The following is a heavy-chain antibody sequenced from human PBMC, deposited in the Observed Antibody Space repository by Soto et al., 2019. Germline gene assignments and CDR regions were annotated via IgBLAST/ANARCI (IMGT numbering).Heavy chain of an antibody. CDR3: AITYDDFWSGYAFDY. CDR2: ISGSGGST. CDR1: GMTFSSNA. D-gene: IGHD3-3*01. J-gene: IGHJ4*02. V-gene: IGHV3-23*01. Sequence: LSLTCTASGMTFSSNAMGWVPQATGKGLEWVSAISGSGGSTYYADSVKGRFTISRDNSKNTLYLQMNSLRAEDTAVYYCAITYDDFWSGYAFDYWGQGTLVTVSS.